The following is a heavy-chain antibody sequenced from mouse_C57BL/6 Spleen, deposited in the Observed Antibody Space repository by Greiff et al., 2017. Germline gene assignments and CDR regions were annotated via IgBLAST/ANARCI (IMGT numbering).Heavy chain of an antibody. CDR1: GYAFTNYL. CDR2: INPGSGGT. Sequence: QVQLQQSGAELVRPGTSVKVSCKASGYAFTNYLIEWVKQRPGQGLEWIGVINPGSGGTNYNEKFKGKATLTADKSSSTAYMQLSSLTSEDSAVFFCARGIYYGNYLYYFDYWGQGTTLTVSS. D-gene: IGHD2-1*01. V-gene: IGHV1-54*01. J-gene: IGHJ2*01. CDR3: ARGIYYGNYLYYFDY.